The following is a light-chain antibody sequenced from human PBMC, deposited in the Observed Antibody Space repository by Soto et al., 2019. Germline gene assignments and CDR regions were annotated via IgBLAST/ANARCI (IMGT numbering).Light chain of an antibody. CDR2: DAS. Sequence: EIVLTQSPATLSFSPGERATLSCRASQSVSSYLAWYQQKCGQAPRLLIYDASNRATGIPARFSGSGSGTDFTLTISSLEPEDFAVYYCQQRSNWPPPITFGQGTRLEIK. CDR1: QSVSSY. CDR3: QQRSNWPPPIT. J-gene: IGKJ5*01. V-gene: IGKV3-11*01.